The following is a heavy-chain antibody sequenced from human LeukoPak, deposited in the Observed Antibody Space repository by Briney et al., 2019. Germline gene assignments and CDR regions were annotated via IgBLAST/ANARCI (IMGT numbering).Heavy chain of an antibody. V-gene: IGHV4-59*01. D-gene: IGHD3-3*01. CDR2: IYYSGST. CDR3: ARVDITIFGVALXGDAFD. J-gene: IGHJ3*02. Sequence: SETLSLTCTVSGGSISSYYWSWIRQPPGKGLEWIGYIYYSGSTNSNPSLKSRVTISVDTSKNQFSLKLSSVTAADTAVYYCARVDITIFGVALXGDAFD. CDR1: GGSISSYY.